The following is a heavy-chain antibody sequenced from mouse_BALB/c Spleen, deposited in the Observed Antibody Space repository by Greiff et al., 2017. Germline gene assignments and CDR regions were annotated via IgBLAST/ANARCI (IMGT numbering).Heavy chain of an antibody. V-gene: IGHV10-1*02. D-gene: IGHD2-14*01. CDR3: VRGYVYAMDY. Sequence: EVKLLESGGGLVQPKGSLKLSCAASGFTFNTYAMNWVRQAPGKGLEWVARIRSKSNNYATYYADSVKDRFTISRDDSQSMLYLQMNNLKTEDTAMYYCVRGYVYAMDYWGQGTSVTVSS. CDR1: GFTFNTYA. CDR2: IRSKSNNYAT. J-gene: IGHJ4*01.